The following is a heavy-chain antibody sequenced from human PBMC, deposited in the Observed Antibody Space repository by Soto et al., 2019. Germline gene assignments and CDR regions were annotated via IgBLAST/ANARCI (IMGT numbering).Heavy chain of an antibody. V-gene: IGHV4-34*01. Sequence: SETLSLTCAVYGGAFSGYYWSWIRQPPGKGLEWIGEINHSGSTNYNPSLKSRVTISVDTSKNQFSLKLSSVTAADTAVYYCVGYCTNGVCYTGPYYYGMDVWGQGTTVTVSS. CDR1: GGAFSGYY. D-gene: IGHD2-8*01. CDR3: VGYCTNGVCYTGPYYYGMDV. J-gene: IGHJ6*02. CDR2: INHSGST.